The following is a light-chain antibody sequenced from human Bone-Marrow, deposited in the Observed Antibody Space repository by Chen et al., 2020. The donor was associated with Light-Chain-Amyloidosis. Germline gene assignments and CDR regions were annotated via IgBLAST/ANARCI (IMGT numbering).Light chain of an antibody. CDR2: GDS. CDR3: QVWDRSSDRPV. Sequence: SYVLTQPSSVSVAPGQTATIACGGNNIGSTSVHWYQQTPGQAPLRVVYGDSDRASGIPERLSGSHSGNTATLTISRVEAGDEADYYCQVWDRSSDRPVFGGGTKLTVL. V-gene: IGLV3-21*02. CDR1: NIGSTS. J-gene: IGLJ3*02.